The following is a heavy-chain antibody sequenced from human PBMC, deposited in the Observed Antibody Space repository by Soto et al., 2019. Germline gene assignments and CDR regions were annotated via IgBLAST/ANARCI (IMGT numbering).Heavy chain of an antibody. D-gene: IGHD2-15*01. V-gene: IGHV3-23*01. J-gene: IGHJ3*02. Sequence: EVQLLESGGGLVQPGGSLRLSCAASGFTFSSYAMSWVRQAPGKGLEWVSAISGSGGSTYYADSVKGRFTISRDNSKNTLYLQMNSLKAEDTAVYYCAKDPLVVVVAATPDGAFDIWGQGTMVTVSS. CDR2: ISGSGGST. CDR3: AKDPLVVVVAATPDGAFDI. CDR1: GFTFSSYA.